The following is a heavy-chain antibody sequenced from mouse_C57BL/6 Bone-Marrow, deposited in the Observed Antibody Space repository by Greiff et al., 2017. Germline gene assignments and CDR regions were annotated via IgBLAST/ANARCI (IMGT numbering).Heavy chain of an antibody. CDR3: TTGSSDWYFDV. CDR2: IDPEDGDT. Sequence: VHVKQSGAELVRPGASVKLSCTASGFNIKDYYMHWVKPRPEQGLEWIGRIDPEDGDTEYAPKFQGKATMTADTSTNTAYLQLRSLTSEYTAVYYCTTGSSDWYFDVWGTGTTVTVSS. V-gene: IGHV14-1*01. J-gene: IGHJ1*03. D-gene: IGHD1-1*01. CDR1: GFNIKDYY.